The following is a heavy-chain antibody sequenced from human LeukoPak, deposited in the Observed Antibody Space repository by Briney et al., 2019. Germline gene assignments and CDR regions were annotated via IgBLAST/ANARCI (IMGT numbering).Heavy chain of an antibody. CDR3: ARRLGHRAGITGTDYYFDY. Sequence: SETLSLTCTVSGGSISSTNSYWGWVRQSPGKGLEWIGSIFYSGSTYYTPSLKSRVTISVDKSKNQFSLKLSSVTAADTAVYYCARRLGHRAGITGTDYYFDYWGQGTLVTVSS. V-gene: IGHV4-39*07. D-gene: IGHD1-7*01. CDR2: IFYSGST. CDR1: GGSISSTNSY. J-gene: IGHJ4*02.